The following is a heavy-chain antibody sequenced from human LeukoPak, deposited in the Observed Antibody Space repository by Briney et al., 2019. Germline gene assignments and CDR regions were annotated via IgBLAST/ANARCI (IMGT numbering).Heavy chain of an antibody. CDR1: GGSISSYY. J-gene: IGHJ4*02. V-gene: IGHV4-4*07. Sequence: SEALSLTCTVSGGSISSYYWSWIRQPAGKGLEWIGRIYTSGSTNYNPSLKSRVTMSVDTSKNQFSLKLSSVTAADTAVYYCAGGARYCSGGSCYFREFHYWGQGTLVTVSS. D-gene: IGHD2-15*01. CDR3: AGGARYCSGGSCYFREFHY. CDR2: IYTSGST.